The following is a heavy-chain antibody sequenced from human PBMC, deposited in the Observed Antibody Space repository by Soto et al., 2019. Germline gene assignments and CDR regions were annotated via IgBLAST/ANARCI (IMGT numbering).Heavy chain of an antibody. J-gene: IGHJ4*02. CDR2: IWYDGSNK. CDR1: GLPLRGNG. CDR3: ARDMRFYCSSTSCYVGY. Sequence: QVQLVESGGAWSKPGSPWRPPFAAPGLPLRGNGRHGFARAPGRGRGGGEVIWYDGSNKYYADSVKGRFTISRDNSKNTLYLQMNSLRAEDTAVYYCARDMRFYCSSTSCYVGYWGQGTLVTVSS. D-gene: IGHD2-2*01. V-gene: IGHV3-33*01.